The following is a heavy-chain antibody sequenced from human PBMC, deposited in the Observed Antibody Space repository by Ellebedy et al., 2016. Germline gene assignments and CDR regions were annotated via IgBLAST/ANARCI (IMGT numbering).Heavy chain of an antibody. Sequence: SETLSLTCAVSGDSISGDHWWMCVRQPPGKGLEWIGEIHHSGTINYNPALKSRLTISLDESKSQFSLKLNSVTAADTAVYYCARGQDYGGNSDLDYWGQGTLVTVSS. D-gene: IGHD4-23*01. V-gene: IGHV4-4*02. CDR1: GDSISGDHW. CDR3: ARGQDYGGNSDLDY. CDR2: IHHSGTI. J-gene: IGHJ4*02.